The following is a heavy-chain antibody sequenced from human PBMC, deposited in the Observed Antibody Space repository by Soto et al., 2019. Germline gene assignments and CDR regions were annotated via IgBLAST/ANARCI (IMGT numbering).Heavy chain of an antibody. Sequence: QVQLVESGGGVVQPGRSLRLSCAASGFTFSSYAMHWVRQAPGKGLEWVAVISCDGSNKYYADSVKGRFTISRDNSKNTLYLQMNSLRAEDTAVYYCAREDGVVPAAIAQYYYYGMDVWGQGTTVTVSS. J-gene: IGHJ6*02. CDR2: ISCDGSNK. V-gene: IGHV3-30-3*01. D-gene: IGHD2-2*02. CDR1: GFTFSSYA. CDR3: AREDGVVPAAIAQYYYYGMDV.